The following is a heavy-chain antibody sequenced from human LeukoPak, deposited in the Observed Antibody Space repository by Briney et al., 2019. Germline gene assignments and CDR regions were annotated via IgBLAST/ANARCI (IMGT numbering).Heavy chain of an antibody. Sequence: GGSLRLSCTASGFTFNNYWMHWVRQAPGKGLVWVSRINPDGTTTSYADSVKGRFTISRDNAKDTVYLQMNSLRAEDTAVYYCARVSIGWYSFDYWGQGTLVTVSS. CDR2: INPDGTTT. D-gene: IGHD6-19*01. CDR1: GFTFNNYW. CDR3: ARVSIGWYSFDY. J-gene: IGHJ4*02. V-gene: IGHV3-74*01.